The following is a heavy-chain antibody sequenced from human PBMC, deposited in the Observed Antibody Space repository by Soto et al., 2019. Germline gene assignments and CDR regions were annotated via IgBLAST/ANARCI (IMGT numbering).Heavy chain of an antibody. Sequence: QVQLVQSGAEVKKPGASVKVSCKASGYTFTSYGISWVRQAPGQGLEWMGWINAYNGNTNYAQKLNGKVTMTTDPSTSTPYMELRSLRSAATAVYYWAIVLPPCDPWGQGTLVTVSS. V-gene: IGHV1-18*01. CDR3: AIVLPPCDP. J-gene: IGHJ5*02. D-gene: IGHD3-10*02. CDR1: GYTFTSYG. CDR2: INAYNGNT.